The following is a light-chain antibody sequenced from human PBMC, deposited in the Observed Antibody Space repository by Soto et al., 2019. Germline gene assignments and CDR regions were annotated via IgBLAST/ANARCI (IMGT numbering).Light chain of an antibody. CDR2: AAS. J-gene: IGKJ1*01. CDR1: QDIGTD. V-gene: IGKV1-17*01. CDR3: LQNNSYPVT. Sequence: DIQMTQSPSSLSASVADRVTITCRASQDIGTDLGWYQQKPGKAPRRLIYAASSLQSGVPARFSGSGSGTEFTLTISSLQPEDFATYYCLQNNSYPVTFGQGTKVDI.